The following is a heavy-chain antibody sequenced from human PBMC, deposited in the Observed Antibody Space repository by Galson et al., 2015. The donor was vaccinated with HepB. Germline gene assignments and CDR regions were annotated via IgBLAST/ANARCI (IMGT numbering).Heavy chain of an antibody. CDR3: ARRYVMMAFGGPIVSDYDMDV. CDR2: IYSSGST. CDR1: GFTVSTNY. V-gene: IGHV3-66*02. Sequence: SLRLSCAASGFTVSTNYMNWVHQAPGEGLEWVSIIYSSGSTYYADSVRGRFTISRDKSENTVHLQMNSLRPDDTGVYYCARRYVMMAFGGPIVSDYDMDVWGQGTTVTVSS. J-gene: IGHJ6*02. D-gene: IGHD3-16*02.